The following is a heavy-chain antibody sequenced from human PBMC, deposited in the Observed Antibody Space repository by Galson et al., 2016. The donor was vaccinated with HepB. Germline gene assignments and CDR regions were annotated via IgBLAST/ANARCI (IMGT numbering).Heavy chain of an antibody. J-gene: IGHJ4*02. Sequence: SLRLSCAASGFTFNNTWMNWVRQSPGKGLEWVGRIKSKTDGGTTDYAAPVKGRITISRDDSKNTLYLQMNSLKTEDAAIYYCTTIYYDTFTGYYRGLIDYWGQGTLVTVSS. CDR1: GFTFNNTW. CDR3: TTIYYDTFTGYYRGLIDY. D-gene: IGHD3-9*01. V-gene: IGHV3-15*07. CDR2: IKSKTDGGTT.